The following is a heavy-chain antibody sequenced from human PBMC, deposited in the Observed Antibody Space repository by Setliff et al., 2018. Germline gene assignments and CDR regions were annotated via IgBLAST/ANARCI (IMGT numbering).Heavy chain of an antibody. V-gene: IGHV4-38-2*01. CDR2: TFQSGIT. D-gene: IGHD5-12*01. J-gene: IGHJ4*02. Sequence: PSETLSLTCAVSGFSITNGYYWGWIRQSPGRGLEWIANTFQSGITFYNPSLKSRVTMSLDTSTNQFSLKLRSVTAADTAVYYCARLGGLLVATMPFDYWGQGIPVTVSS. CDR3: ARLGGLLVATMPFDY. CDR1: GFSITNGYY.